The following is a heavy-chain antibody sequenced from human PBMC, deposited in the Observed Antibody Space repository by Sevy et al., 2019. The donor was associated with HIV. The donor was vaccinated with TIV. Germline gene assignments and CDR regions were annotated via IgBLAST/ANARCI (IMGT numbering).Heavy chain of an antibody. CDR3: ARGRVGDSSSWYGAFDV. CDR2: IFQSGAT. J-gene: IGHJ3*01. CDR1: GGYINSGGYS. Sequence: LRLSCAVSGGYINSGGYSWSWIRQPPGKGLEWIGYIFQSGATYYIPSLQSRVSISVDMSKNQFSLNLRSVTAADTAVYYCARGRVGDSSSWYGAFDVWGQGSMVTVSS. D-gene: IGHD6-13*01. V-gene: IGHV4-30-2*01.